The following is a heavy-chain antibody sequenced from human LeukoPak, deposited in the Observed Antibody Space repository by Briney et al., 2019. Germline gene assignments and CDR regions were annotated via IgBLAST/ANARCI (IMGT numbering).Heavy chain of an antibody. J-gene: IGHJ3*02. D-gene: IGHD2-15*01. CDR3: TTDWAFCSGGSCYSLDAFDI. V-gene: IGHV3-15*01. Sequence: KGRFTISRDDSKNTAYLQMNSLKTEDTAVYYCTTDWAFCSGGSCYSLDAFDIWGQGTMVTVSS.